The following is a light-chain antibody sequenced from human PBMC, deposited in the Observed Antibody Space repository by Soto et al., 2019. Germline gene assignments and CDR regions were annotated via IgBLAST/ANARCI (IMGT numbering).Light chain of an antibody. Sequence: QSVLTQPASVSGSPGQSITISCTGTSSDVGGYDAVSWYQQHPGKAPQVMIYEVALRPSGVSKRFSGSKSGNTASLTISALQAEDEADYFCSSYTSDSGRVFGGGTKLTVL. J-gene: IGLJ2*01. CDR2: EVA. V-gene: IGLV2-14*01. CDR1: SSDVGGYDA. CDR3: SSYTSDSGRV.